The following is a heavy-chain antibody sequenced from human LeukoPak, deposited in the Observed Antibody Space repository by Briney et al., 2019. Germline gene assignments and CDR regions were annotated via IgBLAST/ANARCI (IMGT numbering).Heavy chain of an antibody. Sequence: PSETLSLTCTVSGGSINSYYWSWIRQPPGKGLEWIGYIYYSGSTNYNPSLKSRVTISVDTSKNQFSLKLSSVTAADTAVYYCARSGGSGSYYHIDYWGQGTLVTVSS. CDR2: IYYSGST. V-gene: IGHV4-59*01. CDR3: ARSGGSGSYYHIDY. D-gene: IGHD3-10*01. J-gene: IGHJ4*02. CDR1: GGSINSYY.